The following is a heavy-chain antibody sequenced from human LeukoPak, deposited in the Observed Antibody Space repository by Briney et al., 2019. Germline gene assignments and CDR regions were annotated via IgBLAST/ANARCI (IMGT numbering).Heavy chain of an antibody. CDR1: GYSLSSGYY. CDR3: ARRVVSASFDY. D-gene: IGHD4-23*01. CDR2: IYHSGST. V-gene: IGHV4-38-2*01. Sequence: SETLSLTCAVSGYSLSSGYYWGWIRQPPGKGLEWIGSIYHSGSTYYNPSLKSRVTISVDTSKNQFSLKLSSVTAADTAVYYCARRVVSASFDYWGQGTLVTVSS. J-gene: IGHJ4*02.